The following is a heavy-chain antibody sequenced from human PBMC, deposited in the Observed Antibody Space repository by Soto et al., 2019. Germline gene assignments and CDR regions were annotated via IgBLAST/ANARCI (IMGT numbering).Heavy chain of an antibody. CDR2: INPKSGGT. CDR3: ARGHSTDCSNGVCSFFYNLDIDV. Sequence: ASVKVSCKASGYSFTDYHIHWVRQGPGQGLEWLGRINPKSGGTSTAQKFQGWVTMTTDTSISTASMELTRLTSDDTAIYYCARGHSTDCSNGVCSFFYNLDIDVWGQGTTVTVSS. CDR1: GYSFTDYH. V-gene: IGHV1-2*04. J-gene: IGHJ6*02. D-gene: IGHD2-8*01.